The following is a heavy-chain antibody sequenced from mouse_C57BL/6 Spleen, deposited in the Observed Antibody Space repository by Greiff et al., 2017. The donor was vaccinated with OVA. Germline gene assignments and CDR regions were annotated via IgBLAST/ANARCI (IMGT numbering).Heavy chain of an antibody. V-gene: IGHV1-55*01. CDR2: IYPGSGST. Sequence: QVQLQQPGAELVKPGASVKMSCKASGYTFTSYWITWVKQRPGQGLEWIGDIYPGSGSTNYNEKFKSKGTLTVDTSSSTAYMQLSSLTSEDSAVYYGARSGDGYYVPYYFDYWGQGTTLTVSS. CDR3: ARSGDGYYVPYYFDY. CDR1: GYTFTSYW. D-gene: IGHD2-3*01. J-gene: IGHJ2*01.